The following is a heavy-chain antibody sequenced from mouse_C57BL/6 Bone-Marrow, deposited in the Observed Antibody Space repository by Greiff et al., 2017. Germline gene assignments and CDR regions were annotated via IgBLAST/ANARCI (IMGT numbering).Heavy chain of an antibody. V-gene: IGHV1-55*01. J-gene: IGHJ4*01. CDR1: GYTFTSYW. D-gene: IGHD2-4*01. CDR2: IYPGSGST. Sequence: VQLQQSGAELVKPGASVKMSCKASGYTFTSYWITWVKQRPGQGLEWIGVIYPGSGSTNYNEKFKSKATLTVDTSSSTAYMQLSSLTSEDSAVXYCARRLRYYDDDGYAMDYWGQGTSVTVSS. CDR3: ARRLRYYDDDGYAMDY.